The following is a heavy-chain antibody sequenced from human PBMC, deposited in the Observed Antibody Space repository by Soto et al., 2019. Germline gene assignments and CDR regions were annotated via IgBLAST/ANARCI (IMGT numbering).Heavy chain of an antibody. J-gene: IGHJ5*02. CDR1: GGTFSIYA. CDR3: ARDSGSP. D-gene: IGHD3-10*01. V-gene: IGHV1-3*01. CDR2: INAGNGNI. Sequence: GASVKVSCKASGGTFSIYAISWVRQAPGQRLEWMGWINAGNGNIKYSQKFQGRITITRDTSASTAYMELSSLRSEDTAVYYCARDSGSPWGPGTLVTVSS.